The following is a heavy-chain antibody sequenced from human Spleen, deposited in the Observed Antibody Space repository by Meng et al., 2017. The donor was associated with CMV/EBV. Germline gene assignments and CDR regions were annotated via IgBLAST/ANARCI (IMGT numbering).Heavy chain of an antibody. J-gene: IGHJ4*02. CDR3: ARGDCSSTSCYFYYFDY. Sequence: FTFSSYWMSWVRQAPGKGLEWVASIKEDGSEKYYVDSVKGRFTISRDNAKKSLYLQMNSLRAEDTAVYYCARGDCSSTSCYFYYFDYWGQGTLVTVSS. D-gene: IGHD2-2*01. V-gene: IGHV3-7*04. CDR2: IKEDGSEK. CDR1: FTFSSYW.